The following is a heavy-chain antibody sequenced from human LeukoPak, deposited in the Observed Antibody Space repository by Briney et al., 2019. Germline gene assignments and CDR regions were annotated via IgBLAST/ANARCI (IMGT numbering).Heavy chain of an antibody. Sequence: SVKVSCKASGGTFSSYAISWVRQAPGQGLEWMGRIIPILGIANYAQKFQGRVTITADKSTSTAYMELSSLRSEDTAVYYCARDPGYSYGSGVSVWGKGTTVTVSS. CDR1: GGTFSSYA. CDR3: ARDPGYSYGSGVSV. CDR2: IIPILGIA. D-gene: IGHD5-18*01. V-gene: IGHV1-69*04. J-gene: IGHJ6*04.